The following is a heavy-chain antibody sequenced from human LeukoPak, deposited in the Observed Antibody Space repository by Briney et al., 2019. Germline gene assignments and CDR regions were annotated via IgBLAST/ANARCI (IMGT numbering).Heavy chain of an antibody. J-gene: IGHJ6*02. Sequence: PSETLSLTCSVSGGSIYDSVYYWGWIRQSPGKGLGWIGTVYYTGSTYYNPSLKSRVIISVDTSKNQFSLKLTSVTAADTAVYYCARHSGSGYYSYFYTMDVWGQGATVTVSS. CDR3: ARHSGSGYYSYFYTMDV. D-gene: IGHD3-22*01. V-gene: IGHV4-39*01. CDR2: VYYTGST. CDR1: GGSIYDSVYY.